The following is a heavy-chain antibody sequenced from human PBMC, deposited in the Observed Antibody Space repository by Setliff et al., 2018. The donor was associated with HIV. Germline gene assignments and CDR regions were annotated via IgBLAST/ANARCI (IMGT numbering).Heavy chain of an antibody. J-gene: IGHJ4*02. CDR3: ARRVILSYGYYFDY. V-gene: IGHV4-39*01. CDR1: GGSISSSNW. CDR2: IYYSGNT. D-gene: IGHD3-16*02. Sequence: PSETLSLTCAVSGGSISSSNWWSWVRQPPGKGLEWIGSIYYSGNTYYNPSLKSRVTISVDTSKNQFSLKLSSVTAADTAVYHCARRVILSYGYYFDYWGQGTLVTVS.